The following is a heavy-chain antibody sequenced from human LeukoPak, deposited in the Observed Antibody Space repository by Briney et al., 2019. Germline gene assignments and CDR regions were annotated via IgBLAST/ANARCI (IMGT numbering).Heavy chain of an antibody. CDR3: AKDLRRWLQSFDY. CDR1: GGSISSSSYY. D-gene: IGHD5-24*01. Sequence: SETLSLTCTVSGGSISSSSYYWGWIRQPPGKGLEWIGSIYYSGSTYYNPSLKSRVTISVDTSKNQFSLKLSSVTAADTAVYYCAKDLRRWLQSFDYWGQGTLVTVSS. V-gene: IGHV4-39*07. CDR2: IYYSGST. J-gene: IGHJ4*02.